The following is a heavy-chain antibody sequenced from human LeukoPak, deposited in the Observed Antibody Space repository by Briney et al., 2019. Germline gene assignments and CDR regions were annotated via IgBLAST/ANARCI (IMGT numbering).Heavy chain of an antibody. V-gene: IGHV1-18*01. J-gene: IGHJ4*02. D-gene: IGHD6-13*01. CDR2: ISAYNGDT. CDR3: ASSGLRAAAGGGVIDY. Sequence: ASVKVSCKTSGHTFTSFGFSWVRQAPGQGLEWMGWISAYNGDTSYAQKLQGRVTMTTDTSTSTVYMELRSLRSDDTAVYYCASSGLRAAAGGGVIDYWGQGTLVTVSS. CDR1: GHTFTSFG.